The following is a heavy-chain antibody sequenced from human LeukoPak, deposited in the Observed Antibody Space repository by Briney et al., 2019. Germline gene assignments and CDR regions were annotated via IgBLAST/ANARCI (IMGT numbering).Heavy chain of an antibody. CDR1: GFTFSSYA. CDR3: ARALPDGYGYVTYYYYYGMDV. D-gene: IGHD5-18*01. V-gene: IGHV3-30-3*01. J-gene: IGHJ6*02. Sequence: GRSLRLSCAASGFTFSSYAMHWVRQAPGKGLEWVAVISYDGSNKYYADSVKGRFTISRDNSKNTLYLQMNSLRAEDTAVYYCARALPDGYGYVTYYYYYGMDVWGQGTTVTVSS. CDR2: ISYDGSNK.